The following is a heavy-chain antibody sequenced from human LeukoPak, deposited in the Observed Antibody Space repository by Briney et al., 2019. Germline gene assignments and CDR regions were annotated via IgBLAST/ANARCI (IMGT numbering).Heavy chain of an antibody. CDR3: ARDEPDERLMDV. V-gene: IGHV1-2*02. CDR1: GYTFTGYY. D-gene: IGHD1-1*01. J-gene: IGHJ6*02. CDR2: INPNNGGT. Sequence: GASVKVSCKASGYTFTGYYMHWVRQAPGQGLEWMGWINPNNGGTNYAQKFQGRVTMTRDTSISTAYMELSRLRSDDTAVYYCARDEPDERLMDVWGQGTTVTVSS.